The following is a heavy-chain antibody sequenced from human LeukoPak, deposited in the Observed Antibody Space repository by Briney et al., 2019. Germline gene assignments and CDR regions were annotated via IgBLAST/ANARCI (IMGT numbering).Heavy chain of an antibody. V-gene: IGHV4-59*01. CDR3: ARGWSSYYDFWSGYYPYFDY. CDR2: IYYSGST. Sequence: PSETLSLTCTVSGGSISSYYWSWIRQPPGKGLKWIGYIYYSGSTNYNPSLKSRVTISVDTSKNQFSLKLSSVTAADTAVYYCARGWSSYYDFWSGYYPYFDYWGQGTLVTVSS. J-gene: IGHJ4*02. D-gene: IGHD3-3*01. CDR1: GGSISSYY.